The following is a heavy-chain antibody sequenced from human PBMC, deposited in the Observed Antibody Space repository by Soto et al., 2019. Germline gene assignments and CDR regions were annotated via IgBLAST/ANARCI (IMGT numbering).Heavy chain of an antibody. CDR3: ARDGNSYLQLMGGFDL. CDR2: ISSTSTYI. V-gene: IGHV3-21*01. D-gene: IGHD1-1*01. J-gene: IGHJ5*02. CDR1: GFTFSSYS. Sequence: EVQLEESGGGLVKPGGSLRLSCAASGFTFSSYSMNWVRQAPGKGLEWVSSISSTSTYIYYADSMKGRFTVSRDNAKNSVYLPMNSLRVEDTAVYFCARDGNSYLQLMGGFDLWGQGALVTVSS.